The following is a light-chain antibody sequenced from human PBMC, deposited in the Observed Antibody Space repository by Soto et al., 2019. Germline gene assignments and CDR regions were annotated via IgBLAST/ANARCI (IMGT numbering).Light chain of an antibody. V-gene: IGKV2-28*01. Sequence: DIVMTQSPLSLPVTPGEPASISCRSSQSLLHSNGYNYLDWYLQKPGQSPQLLIYLGSNRASGVPDRFSGSGSSTDFTMKISRAEAEDVGVYYCMQALQTWTFGQGTKVEIK. CDR1: QSLLHSNGYNY. CDR3: MQALQTWT. J-gene: IGKJ1*01. CDR2: LGS.